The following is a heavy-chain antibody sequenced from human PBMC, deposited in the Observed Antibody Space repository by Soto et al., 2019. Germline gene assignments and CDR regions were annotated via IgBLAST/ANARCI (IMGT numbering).Heavy chain of an antibody. Sequence: QITLKESGPTLVEPTQTLTLTCTFSELSLSTSGVGVGWIRQPPGKALEWLALIYWDDDKRYSPSLKSRLTRTKVTSNNQVVLTITNMDPVYKATYYGVHSHVLRWLGFDSWGQGTLVTVPS. D-gene: IGHD3-10*01. CDR3: VHSHVLRWLGFDS. J-gene: IGHJ4*02. CDR1: ELSLSTSGVG. CDR2: IYWDDDK. V-gene: IGHV2-5*02.